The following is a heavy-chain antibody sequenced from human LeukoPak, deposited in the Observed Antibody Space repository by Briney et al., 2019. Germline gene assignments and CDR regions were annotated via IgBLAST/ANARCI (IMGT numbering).Heavy chain of an antibody. V-gene: IGHV4-61*02. CDR1: GGSISSGSYY. CDR2: IYTSGST. CDR3: ARVSVSQKGRRNWFDP. J-gene: IGHJ5*02. D-gene: IGHD5/OR15-5a*01. Sequence: PSQTLSLTCTVSGGSISSGSYYWSWIRQPAGKGLEWIGRIYTSGSTNYNPSLRSRVTISVDTSKNQFSLKLSSVTAADTAVYYCARVSVSQKGRRNWFDPWGQGTLVTVSS.